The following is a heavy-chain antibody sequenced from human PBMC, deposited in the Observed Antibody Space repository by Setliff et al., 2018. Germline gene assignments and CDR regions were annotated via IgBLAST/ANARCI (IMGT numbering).Heavy chain of an antibody. J-gene: IGHJ4*02. CDR2: TIPIFGTT. Sequence: GASVKVSCKASGGTFSSYGISWVRQAPGQGLEWMGGTIPIFGTTDYAQKFQGRVTIITDESTSTAFMELRSLTFDDTAVYYCARGSRGFDYWGQGALVTVSS. V-gene: IGHV1-69*05. CDR3: ARGSRGFDY. CDR1: GGTFSSYG.